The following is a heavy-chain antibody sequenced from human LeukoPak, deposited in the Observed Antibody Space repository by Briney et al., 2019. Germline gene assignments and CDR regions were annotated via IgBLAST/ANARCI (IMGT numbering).Heavy chain of an antibody. CDR1: GGTFSSYA. J-gene: IGHJ4*02. D-gene: IGHD2-8*02. Sequence: SVKVSCKASGGTFSSYAISWVRQAPGQGLEWMGGIIPIFGTANYAQKFQGRVTMTRDTSTSTVYMELSSLRSEDTAVYYCARDVLARPFDYWGQGTLVTVSS. V-gene: IGHV1-69*05. CDR3: ARDVLARPFDY. CDR2: IIPIFGTA.